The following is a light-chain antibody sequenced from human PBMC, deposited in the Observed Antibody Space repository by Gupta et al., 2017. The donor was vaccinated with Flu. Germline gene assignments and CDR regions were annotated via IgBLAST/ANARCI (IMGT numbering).Light chain of an antibody. CDR2: GAS. Sequence: DRVSITCRASESVSGYLNWYQQKPGQAPKVLIYGASTLQSGVPSRFSGSGSGTDFTLTITSLQPEDFAVYYCQQTYSPLPITFGQGTRLE. J-gene: IGKJ5*01. CDR1: ESVSGY. CDR3: QQTYSPLPIT. V-gene: IGKV1-39*01.